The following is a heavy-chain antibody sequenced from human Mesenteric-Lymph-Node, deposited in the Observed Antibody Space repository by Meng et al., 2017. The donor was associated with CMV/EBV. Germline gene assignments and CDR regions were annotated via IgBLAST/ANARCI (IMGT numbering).Heavy chain of an antibody. Sequence: GGSLRLSCAASGLSFGVYSMNWVRQAPGKGLEWLAYIDSFSSTMYYTDSIKGRFTISRDNAKNSLYLQMNSLSADDTAVYYCARDSIASALDYWGQGVLVTVSS. D-gene: IGHD6-13*01. CDR2: IDSFSSTM. V-gene: IGHV3-48*01. J-gene: IGHJ4*02. CDR1: GLSFGVYS. CDR3: ARDSIASALDY.